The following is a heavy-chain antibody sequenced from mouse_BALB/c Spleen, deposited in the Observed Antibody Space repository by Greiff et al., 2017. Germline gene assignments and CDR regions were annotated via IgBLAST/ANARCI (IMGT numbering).Heavy chain of an antibody. CDR2: ISNGGGST. CDR3: ARPDGFAY. Sequence: EVQVVESGGGLVQPGGSLKLSCAASGFTFSSYTMSWVRQTPEKRLEWVAYISNGGGSTYYPDTVKGRFTIARDNAKNTLYLQMSSLKSEDTAMYYCARPDGFAYGGQGTLVTVSA. V-gene: IGHV5-12-2*01. J-gene: IGHJ3*01. CDR1: GFTFSSYT.